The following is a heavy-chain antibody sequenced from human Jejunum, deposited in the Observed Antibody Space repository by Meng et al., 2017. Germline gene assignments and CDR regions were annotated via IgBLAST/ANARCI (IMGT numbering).Heavy chain of an antibody. J-gene: IGHJ4*02. CDR3: ARETGRTGEYCDH. D-gene: IGHD1/OR15-1a*01. CDR1: GYSFIAYY. Sequence: QVQLVQSGAELKKPGASVKVSCKATGYSFIAYYMHWVRQAPGQGLEWVGRINPNSGQTKFAQKFQGRVTMTRDTPITTAYMELSRLTSDDMAVYFCARETGRTGEYCDHWGQGTLVTVSS. V-gene: IGHV1-2*06. CDR2: INPNSGQT.